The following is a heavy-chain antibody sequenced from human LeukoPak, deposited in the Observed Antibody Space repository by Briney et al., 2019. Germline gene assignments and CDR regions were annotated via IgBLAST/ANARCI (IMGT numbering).Heavy chain of an antibody. Sequence: GGSLRLSCAASGFTFSSYALSWVRQAPGKGLEWVSSTSGSGSTYYADSVKGRFTISRDTSKNTLYLQMNSLRAEDTAVYYCAKDRNNWNYAFDYWGQGTLATVSS. CDR2: TSGSGST. CDR1: GFTFSSYA. D-gene: IGHD1-7*01. CDR3: AKDRNNWNYAFDY. J-gene: IGHJ4*02. V-gene: IGHV3-23*01.